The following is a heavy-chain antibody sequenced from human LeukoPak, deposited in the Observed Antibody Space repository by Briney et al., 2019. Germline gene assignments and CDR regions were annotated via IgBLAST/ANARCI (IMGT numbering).Heavy chain of an antibody. CDR1: GFTVNSNY. Sequence: GGSLRLSCAASGFTVNSNYMSWVRQAPGKGLEWVSAISGSGGSTYYADSVKGRFTISRDNSRNTLYLQMNSLRAEDTAVYYCAASGGYYYYYYMDVWGKGTTVTVSS. V-gene: IGHV3-23*01. J-gene: IGHJ6*03. CDR2: ISGSGGST. D-gene: IGHD1-26*01. CDR3: AASGGYYYYYYMDV.